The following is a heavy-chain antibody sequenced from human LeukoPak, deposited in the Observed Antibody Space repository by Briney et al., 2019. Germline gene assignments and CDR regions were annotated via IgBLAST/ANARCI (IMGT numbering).Heavy chain of an antibody. CDR2: ISNSGSTI. CDR3: ARVLDGCDY. CDR1: GFTFSRYS. J-gene: IGHJ4*02. V-gene: IGHV3-48*04. D-gene: IGHD2-15*01. Sequence: GGSLRLSCAASGFTFSRYSMNWVRQAPGKGLEWVSYISNSGSTIYYADSVKGRFTISRDNAKNSLYLQVNSLRAEDTAVYYCARVLDGCDYWGQGTLVTVSS.